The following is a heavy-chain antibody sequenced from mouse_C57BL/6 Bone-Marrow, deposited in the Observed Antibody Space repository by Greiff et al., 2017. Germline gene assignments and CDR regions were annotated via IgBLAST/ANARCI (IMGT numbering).Heavy chain of an antibody. CDR3: ARPHTVVPY. J-gene: IGHJ2*01. CDR1: GYTFTSYG. D-gene: IGHD1-1*01. CDR2: IYPRSGNT. V-gene: IGHV1-81*01. Sequence: VKLQQSGAELARPGASVKLSCKASGYTFTSYGISWVKQRTGQGLEWIGEIYPRSGNTYYNEKFKGKATLTADKSSSTAYMELRSLTSEDSAVYFCARPHTVVPYWGQGTTLTVSS.